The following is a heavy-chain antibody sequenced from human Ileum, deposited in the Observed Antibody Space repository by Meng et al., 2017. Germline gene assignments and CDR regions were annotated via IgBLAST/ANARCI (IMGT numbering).Heavy chain of an antibody. V-gene: IGHV3-7*01. D-gene: IGHD2/OR15-2a*01. CDR3: ARDPNFSAFDI. CDR2: IKEDGSVK. Sequence: GESLKISCAASGFTFSSSWMAWVRQTPGKGLEWVANIKEDGSVKNHVDSVKGRFTVSRDNAENSLYLQMTSLRVEDTAIYYCARDPNFSAFDIWGQGTKVTVSS. J-gene: IGHJ3*02. CDR1: GFTFSSSW.